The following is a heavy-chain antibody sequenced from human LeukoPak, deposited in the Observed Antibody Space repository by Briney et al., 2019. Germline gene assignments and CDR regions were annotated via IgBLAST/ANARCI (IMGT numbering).Heavy chain of an antibody. Sequence: GGSLRLSCAASGFTLSNYWMHWVRQAPGKGLVWVSRITSDGSGTYYADSVKGRFTISRDNSKNTLYLQMNSLRAEDTAVYYCARSNSFDIWGQGTMVTVSS. J-gene: IGHJ3*02. CDR2: ITSDGSGT. V-gene: IGHV3-74*01. CDR1: GFTLSNYW. CDR3: ARSNSFDI.